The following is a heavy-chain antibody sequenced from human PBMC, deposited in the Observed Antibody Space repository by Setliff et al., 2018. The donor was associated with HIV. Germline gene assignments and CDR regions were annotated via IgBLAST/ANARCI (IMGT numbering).Heavy chain of an antibody. CDR3: ALKGAYDILTGFPN. D-gene: IGHD3-9*01. CDR2: IIPIFATT. Sequence: SVKVSCKASGGTFKTYATSWVRQAPGQGLEWMGGIIPIFATTDYAQKFQGRVTIIADESTSTAYMELSSLRSEDTAVYYCALKGAYDILTGFPNWGQGTLVTVSS. V-gene: IGHV1-69*13. CDR1: GGTFKTYA. J-gene: IGHJ4*02.